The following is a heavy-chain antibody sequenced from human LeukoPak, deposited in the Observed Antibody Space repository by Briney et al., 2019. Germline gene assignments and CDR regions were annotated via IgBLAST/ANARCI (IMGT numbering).Heavy chain of an antibody. CDR3: ARVDYYGSSGLPQDYYYYMDV. D-gene: IGHD3-22*01. CDR2: IYHSGST. J-gene: IGHJ6*03. Sequence: PSETLSLTCAVSGGSISSSNWWSWVRQPPGKGLEWIGEIYHSGSTNYNPALKNRVTISVDESKNQFSLKLSSVTAADTAVYYCARVDYYGSSGLPQDYYYYMDVWGKGTTVTVSS. V-gene: IGHV4-4*02. CDR1: GGSISSSNW.